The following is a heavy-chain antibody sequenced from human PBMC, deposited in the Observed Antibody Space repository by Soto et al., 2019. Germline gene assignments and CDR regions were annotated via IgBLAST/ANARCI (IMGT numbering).Heavy chain of an antibody. CDR2: NYHSGST. J-gene: IGHJ4*02. CDR3: ARDKAYDLWRRKSDY. Sequence: SETLSLTCAVSGYSISSGYYWGWIRQPPGKGLEWIGGNYHSGSTYYNPSLKSRVTISVDTSKNQFSLQLSSVIAADTAAYYFARDKAYDLWRRKSDYWGQGNLVPVSS. CDR1: GYSISSGYY. V-gene: IGHV4-38-2*02. D-gene: IGHD3-3*01.